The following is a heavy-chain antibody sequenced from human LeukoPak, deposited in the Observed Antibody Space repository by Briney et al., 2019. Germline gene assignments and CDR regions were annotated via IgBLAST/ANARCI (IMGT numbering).Heavy chain of an antibody. D-gene: IGHD2/OR15-2a*01. CDR3: SEGYFEPFAH. V-gene: IGHV4-59*02. Sequence: SETLTLTCAVSGASVSNSHWNWIRQFPGKGLEWIGCSSYTGKTDYNPSLSSRVTISLGTSNNQVSLKLKSVTAADTAVYYCSEGYFEPFAHWGPGALVTVSS. CDR2: SSYTGKT. J-gene: IGHJ4*02. CDR1: GASVSNSH.